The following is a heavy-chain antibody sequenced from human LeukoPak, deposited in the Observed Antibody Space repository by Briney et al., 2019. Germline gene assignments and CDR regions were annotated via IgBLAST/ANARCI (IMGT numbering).Heavy chain of an antibody. Sequence: GGSLRLSCAVSGFIVSNNYMSWVRQAPGKGLEWLSVLYTGGNTFYADSVRGRFTISRDNSKNTLYLHMDSLGAEDTAVYYCARGGPDFDYWGQGTLVIVSS. J-gene: IGHJ4*02. CDR2: LYTGGNT. CDR1: GFIVSNNY. CDR3: ARGGPDFDY. D-gene: IGHD3-16*01. V-gene: IGHV3-53*01.